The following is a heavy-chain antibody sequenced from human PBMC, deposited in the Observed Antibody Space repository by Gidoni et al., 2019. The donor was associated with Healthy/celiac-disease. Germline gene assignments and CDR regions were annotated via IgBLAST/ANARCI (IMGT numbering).Heavy chain of an antibody. D-gene: IGHD2-21*01. V-gene: IGHV4-61*02. J-gene: IGHJ6*02. Sequence: WIGRIYTSGSTNYNPSLKSRVTISVDTSKNQFSLKLSSVTAADTAVYYCARDWGGGVGGYYYGMDVWGQGTTVTVSS. CDR3: ARDWGGGVGGYYYGMDV. CDR2: IYTSGST.